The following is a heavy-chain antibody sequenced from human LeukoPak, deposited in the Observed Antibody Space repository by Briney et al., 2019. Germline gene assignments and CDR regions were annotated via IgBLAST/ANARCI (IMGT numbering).Heavy chain of an antibody. J-gene: IGHJ3*02. CDR3: ARNIWFGESADAFDI. V-gene: IGHV1-2*02. CDR1: GYTFTGYY. D-gene: IGHD3-10*01. CDR2: INPNSGGT. Sequence: ASVTVSCKASGYTFTGYYLHWLRPAPGQGLEWMGWINPNSGGTNYAQKFQGRVTMTRDKSIRTAYMELSRLTSDDTAVYYCARNIWFGESADAFDIWGQGTMVTVSS.